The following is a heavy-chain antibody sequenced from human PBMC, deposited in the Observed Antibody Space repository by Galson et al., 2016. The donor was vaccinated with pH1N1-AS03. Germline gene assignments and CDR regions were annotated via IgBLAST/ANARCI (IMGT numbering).Heavy chain of an antibody. D-gene: IGHD3-16*02. CDR1: GGSMTSPDW. V-gene: IGHV4-4*01. Sequence: ETLSLTCAVSGGSMTSPDWWTWVRQPPGKGLEWIGEVHYSGTTSYNPSLNSRVTMSIDKSNNQFSLNLGSVNAADTAVYFCASAGYHTPGYHYWGQGALVTVSS. J-gene: IGHJ4*02. CDR3: ASAGYHTPGYHY. CDR2: VHYSGTT.